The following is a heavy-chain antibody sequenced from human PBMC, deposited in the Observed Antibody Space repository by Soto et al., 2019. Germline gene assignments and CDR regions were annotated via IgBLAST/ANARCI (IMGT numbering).Heavy chain of an antibody. CDR2: ISSSSSTI. CDR1: GFTFSTYS. J-gene: IGHJ4*02. Sequence: GGSLRLSCAASGFTFSTYSMNWVRQAPGKGLEWVSYISSSSSTIFYTDSAKGRFTVSRDNAKNSLYLQMGSLRAEDMAVYYCARGGGSYFFDYWGQGTLVTVSS. V-gene: IGHV3-48*01. D-gene: IGHD1-26*01. CDR3: ARGGGSYFFDY.